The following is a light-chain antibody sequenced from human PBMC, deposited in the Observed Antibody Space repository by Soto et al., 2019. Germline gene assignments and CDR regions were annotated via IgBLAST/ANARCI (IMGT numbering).Light chain of an antibody. Sequence: SYELTQPSSVSVSPGQTARITCSGDILANKFARWFQQKPGQAPVVVIHKDRERPSGIPERFSGSSSGTTVTLTISWAQVEDEADYYCYSATEKNVIFGGGTKLTVL. CDR2: KDR. J-gene: IGLJ2*01. CDR3: YSATEKNVI. V-gene: IGLV3-27*01. CDR1: ILANKF.